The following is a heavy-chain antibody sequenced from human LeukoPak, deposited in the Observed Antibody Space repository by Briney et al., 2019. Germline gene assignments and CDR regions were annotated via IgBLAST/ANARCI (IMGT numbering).Heavy chain of an antibody. Sequence: SQTLSLTCTVSGGSISSGSYYWSWIRQPAGKGLEWIGRIYTSGSTNYNPSLKSRVTISVDTSKNQFSLKLSSVTAADTAVYYCARALTVTGGDVWAQGNTVTIAS. CDR1: GGSISSGSYY. V-gene: IGHV4-61*02. D-gene: IGHD4-17*01. CDR2: IYTSGST. CDR3: ARALTVTGGDV. J-gene: IGHJ6*01.